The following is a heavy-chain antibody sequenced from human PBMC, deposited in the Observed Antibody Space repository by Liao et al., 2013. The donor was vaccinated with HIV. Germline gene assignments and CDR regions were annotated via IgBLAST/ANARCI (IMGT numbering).Heavy chain of an antibody. CDR2: INHSGST. CDR1: GGSFSGYS. J-gene: IGHJ1*01. Sequence: QVQLQQWGAGLLKPSETLSLTCAVYGGSFSGYSWSWIRQPPGKGLEWIGEINHSGSTNYNPSLKSRVTISVDTSKNQFSLKLSSVTAADTAVYYCARVPIMITFGGVIPQYFQHWGQGTLVTVSS. V-gene: IGHV4-34*01. CDR3: ARVPIMITFGGVIPQYFQH. D-gene: IGHD3-16*02.